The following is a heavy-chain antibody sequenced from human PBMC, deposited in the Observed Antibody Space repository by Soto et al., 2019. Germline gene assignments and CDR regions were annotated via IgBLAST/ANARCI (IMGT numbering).Heavy chain of an antibody. Sequence: SEALSLTCAVSGGSISSGGYSWSWIRQPPGKGLEWIGYIYHSGSTYYNPSLKSRVTISVDRSKNQFSLKLSSVTAADTAVYYCARGRYCSSTSCYTRFDPWGQGTLVTVSS. CDR1: GGSISSGGYS. D-gene: IGHD2-2*02. CDR3: ARGRYCSSTSCYTRFDP. J-gene: IGHJ5*02. CDR2: IYHSGST. V-gene: IGHV4-30-2*01.